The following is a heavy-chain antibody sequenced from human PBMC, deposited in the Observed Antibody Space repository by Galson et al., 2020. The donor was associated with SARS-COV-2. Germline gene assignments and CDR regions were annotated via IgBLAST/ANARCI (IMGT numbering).Heavy chain of an antibody. CDR2: IYYSGST. J-gene: IGHJ6*03. CDR1: GGSISSYY. D-gene: IGHD6-19*01. CDR3: ARASYSSGWPNGYYYYMDG. V-gene: IGHV4-59*08. Sequence: SQTLSLTCTLSGGSISSYYWSWIRQPPGKGLEWIGYIYYSGSTNYNPSLKSRVTISGATSKNQFSLKLSSVAAADTAVYYCARASYSSGWPNGYYYYMDGWGKGTTVTVSS.